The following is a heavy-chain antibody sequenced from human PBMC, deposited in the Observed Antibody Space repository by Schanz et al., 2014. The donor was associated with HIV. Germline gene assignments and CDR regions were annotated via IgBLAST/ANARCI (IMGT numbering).Heavy chain of an antibody. D-gene: IGHD3-22*01. CDR2: ISYDGSNK. J-gene: IGHJ4*02. CDR3: AKPEYDSRGNSQSHFDY. V-gene: IGHV3-33*05. Sequence: VQLVESGGGLLQPGRSLRLSCAASGFTFNSYGMHWVRQAPGKGLEWVSVISYDGSNKKYADSVKGRFTISRDNSKNTLYLQMTTLRIDDTAVYYCAKPEYDSRGNSQSHFDYWGQGTLVTVSS. CDR1: GFTFNSYG.